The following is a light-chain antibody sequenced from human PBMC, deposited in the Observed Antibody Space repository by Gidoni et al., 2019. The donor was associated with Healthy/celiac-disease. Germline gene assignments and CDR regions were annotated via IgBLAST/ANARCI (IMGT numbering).Light chain of an antibody. Sequence: DIQMTQSPSTLSASVGDRVTITCRASQSISSWFAWYQQKPGQAPKLLLYMASSLESGVPSRFSGSGSGTEFTLTISSLQPDDFATYYCQQYTSYSTFGQGTKVEIK. V-gene: IGKV1-5*03. CDR3: QQYTSYST. CDR1: QSISSW. CDR2: MAS. J-gene: IGKJ1*01.